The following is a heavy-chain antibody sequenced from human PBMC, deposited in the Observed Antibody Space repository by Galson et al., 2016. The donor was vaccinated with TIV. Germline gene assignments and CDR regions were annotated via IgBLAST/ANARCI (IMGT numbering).Heavy chain of an antibody. CDR1: GGTFSSHT. CDR2: VVPMLGLT. J-gene: IGHJ5*01. Sequence: SVKVSCKASGGTFSSHTITWVRQADGQGLEWMGRVVPMLGLTDYAQRFQGRATMTADMFASTVYMELSSLTSDDTALYDGARVYTHYVAGIYPDSWGQGTLVTVSS. CDR3: ARVYTHYVAGIYPDS. D-gene: IGHD3-10*01. V-gene: IGHV1-69*02.